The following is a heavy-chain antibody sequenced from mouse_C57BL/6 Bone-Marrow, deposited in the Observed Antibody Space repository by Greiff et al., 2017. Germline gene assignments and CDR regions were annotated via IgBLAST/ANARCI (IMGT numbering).Heavy chain of an antibody. CDR1: GYSFTDYN. J-gene: IGHJ2*01. V-gene: IGHV1-39*01. CDR3: ARSDYYGSSPYFDY. Sequence: VQLKESGPELVKPGASVKISCKASGYSFTDYNMNWVKQSNGKSLEWIGVINPNYGTTSYNQKFKGKATLTVDQSSSTAYMQLNSLTSEDSAVYYCARSDYYGSSPYFDYWGQGTTLTVSS. CDR2: INPNYGTT. D-gene: IGHD1-1*01.